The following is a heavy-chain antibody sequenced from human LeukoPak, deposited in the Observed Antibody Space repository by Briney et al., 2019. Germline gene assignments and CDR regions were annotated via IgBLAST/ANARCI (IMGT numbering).Heavy chain of an antibody. J-gene: IGHJ4*02. D-gene: IGHD5-12*01. V-gene: IGHV4-61*01. CDR3: ARGTAIVATNH. Sequence: SETLSLTCTVSGGSVSGSFYWNWIRQPPGKGLEWIGYIYSSGTINYNPSLKSRVTVSLDTSKNQFSLKLSSVTAADTAVYYCARGTAIVATNHWGQGTLVTVSS. CDR2: IYSSGTI. CDR1: GGSVSGSFY.